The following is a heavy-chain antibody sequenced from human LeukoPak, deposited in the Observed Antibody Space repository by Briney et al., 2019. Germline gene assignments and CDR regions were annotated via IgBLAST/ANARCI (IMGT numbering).Heavy chain of an antibody. Sequence: GGSLRLSCAASGFTFDDYGMSWVRQAPGKGLEWVSGINWNGGSTGYADSVNGRFTISRDNAKNSLYLQTNSLRAEDTALYHCARENGRYCSSTSCYVSAFDIWGQGTMVTVSS. CDR1: GFTFDDYG. CDR2: INWNGGST. CDR3: ARENGRYCSSTSCYVSAFDI. D-gene: IGHD2-2*01. V-gene: IGHV3-20*01. J-gene: IGHJ3*02.